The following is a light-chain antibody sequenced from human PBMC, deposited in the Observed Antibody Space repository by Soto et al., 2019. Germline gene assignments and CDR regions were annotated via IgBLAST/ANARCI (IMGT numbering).Light chain of an antibody. V-gene: IGLV2-14*01. CDR1: SSDVGGYNY. CDR3: SSYTSSSTPRYV. J-gene: IGLJ1*01. CDR2: DVS. Sequence: QSVLTQPASVSGSPGQSITISCTGTSSDVGGYNYVSWYQQHPGKAPKLMIYDVSNRPLGVSNRFSGSKSGNTASLTISGLQAEDEADYYCSSYTSSSTPRYVFGTGTQLTVL.